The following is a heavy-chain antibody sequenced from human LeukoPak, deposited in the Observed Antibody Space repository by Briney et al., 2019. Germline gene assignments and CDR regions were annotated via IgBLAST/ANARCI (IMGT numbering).Heavy chain of an antibody. V-gene: IGHV3-30*02. Sequence: PGGSLRLSCAASGFTFSSYGMHWVRQAPGKGLEWVAFIRYDGSNKYYADSVKGRFTISRDNSKNTLYLQMNSLRAEDTAVYYCAKDGMRGRITIFGVAHYYYYYMDVWGKGTTVTVSS. CDR3: AKDGMRGRITIFGVAHYYYYYMDV. D-gene: IGHD3-3*01. CDR1: GFTFSSYG. CDR2: IRYDGSNK. J-gene: IGHJ6*03.